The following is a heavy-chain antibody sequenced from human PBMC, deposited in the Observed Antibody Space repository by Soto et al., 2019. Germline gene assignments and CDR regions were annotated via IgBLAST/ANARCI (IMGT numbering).Heavy chain of an antibody. D-gene: IGHD3-10*01. V-gene: IGHV4-39*02. CDR3: ARDPVLLWFGELLLLDAFDI. CDR1: GGSISSSSYY. Sequence: QLQLQESGPGLVKPSETLSLTCTVSGGSISSSSYYWGWIRQPPGKGLEWIGSIYYSGSTYYNPSLKSRVTISVDTSKNQFSLKLRSVTAADTAVYYCARDPVLLWFGELLLLDAFDIWGQGTMVTVSS. CDR2: IYYSGST. J-gene: IGHJ3*02.